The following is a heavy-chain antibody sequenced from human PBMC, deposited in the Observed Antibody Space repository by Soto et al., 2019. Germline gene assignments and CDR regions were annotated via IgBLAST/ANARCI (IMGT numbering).Heavy chain of an antibody. Sequence: ASVKVSCKASGYSFTSYYMHWVRQAPGQGLEWMGIINPSGGSTSYAQKFQGRVTMTRDTSTSTVYMELSSLRSEDTAVYYCARDLNVLRFLEWPLGAFDIWGQGTMVTVSS. CDR3: ARDLNVLRFLEWPLGAFDI. J-gene: IGHJ3*02. CDR1: GYSFTSYY. CDR2: INPSGGST. V-gene: IGHV1-46*01. D-gene: IGHD3-3*01.